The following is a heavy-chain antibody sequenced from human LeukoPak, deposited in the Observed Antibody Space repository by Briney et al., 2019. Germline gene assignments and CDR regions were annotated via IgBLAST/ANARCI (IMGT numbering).Heavy chain of an antibody. V-gene: IGHV1-18*01. CDR3: AREVGAFDI. CDR2: ISVYNGNT. CDR1: VYTFISYG. D-gene: IGHD3-10*01. J-gene: IGHJ3*02. Sequence: ASVKVSCKPSVYTFISYGVSWVRQAPGQGLEWMGWISVYNGNTNYAQKVQGRVTMTTDTSTSTAYMELRSLRSDDTAVYYCAREVGAFDIWGQGTMVTISS.